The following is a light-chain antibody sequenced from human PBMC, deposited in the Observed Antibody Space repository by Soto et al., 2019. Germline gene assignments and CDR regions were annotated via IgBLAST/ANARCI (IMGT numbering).Light chain of an antibody. CDR2: EVS. J-gene: IGLJ2*01. V-gene: IGLV2-23*02. CDR1: SRDVGSYNL. CDR3: WSYAGNTIFV. Sequence: QSALTQPTSVSGSPGQSITISCTGTSRDVGSYNLVTWYQQHPGNAPKLMIYEVSKRPSGVSNRFSGSKSGNTASLTISGLQAEDEAYYYCWSYAGNTIFVFGGGTQLTVL.